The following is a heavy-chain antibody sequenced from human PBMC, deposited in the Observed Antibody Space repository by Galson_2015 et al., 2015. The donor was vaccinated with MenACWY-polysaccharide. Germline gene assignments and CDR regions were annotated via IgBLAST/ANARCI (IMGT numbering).Heavy chain of an antibody. CDR1: GYTFTSYD. V-gene: IGHV1-8*01. Sequence: SVKVSCKASGYTFTSYDINWVRQTTGQGLEWMGWMNPNSGNTGYAQKFQGRVTMTRNTSISIAYMELNSLRSEDTAVYYCARGGKYYYDSSGYLNWFDPWVQGTLVTVSS. CDR3: ARGGKYYYDSSGYLNWFDP. J-gene: IGHJ5*02. D-gene: IGHD3-22*01. CDR2: MNPNSGNT.